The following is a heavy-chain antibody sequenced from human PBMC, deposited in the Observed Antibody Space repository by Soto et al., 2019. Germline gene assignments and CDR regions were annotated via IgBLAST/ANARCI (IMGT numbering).Heavy chain of an antibody. D-gene: IGHD2-21*02. V-gene: IGHV4-31*03. CDR1: GGSISSGGYY. CDR2: IYHSGST. Sequence: QVQLQESGPGPVKPSQTLSLTCTVSGGSISSGGYYWSWIRQLPGKGLEWIGYIYHSGSTYYTPSLKSRVTRSVDTSKNQLSLRLSSVTAADSAVYYCARVCGGDCHNGMDVWGQGTTVTVSS. J-gene: IGHJ6*02. CDR3: ARVCGGDCHNGMDV.